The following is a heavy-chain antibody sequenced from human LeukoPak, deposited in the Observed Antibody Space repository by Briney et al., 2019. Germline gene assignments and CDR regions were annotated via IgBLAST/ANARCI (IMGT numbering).Heavy chain of an antibody. V-gene: IGHV3-23*01. CDR2: ISGSGGST. CDR3: AKGEQQLVLFYYMDV. CDR1: GFTFSSYG. D-gene: IGHD6-13*01. J-gene: IGHJ6*03. Sequence: AGGSLRLSCAASGFTFSSYGMHWVRQAPGKGLEWVSSISGSGGSTYYADSVKGRFTISRDNSKSTLYLQMNSLRAEDTAVYYCAKGEQQLVLFYYMDVWGKGTTVTVSS.